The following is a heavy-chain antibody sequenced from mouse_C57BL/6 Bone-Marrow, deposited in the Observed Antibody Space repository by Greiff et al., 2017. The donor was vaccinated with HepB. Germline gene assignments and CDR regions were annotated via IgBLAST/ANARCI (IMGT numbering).Heavy chain of an antibody. CDR2: INPNYGTT. Sequence: EVKLVESGPELVKPGASVKISCKASGYSFTDYNMNWVKQSNGKSLEWIGVINPNYGTTSYNQKFKGKATLTVDQSSSTAYMQLNSLTSEDSAVYYCARPDYYYGSSPFDYWGQGTTLTVSS. D-gene: IGHD1-1*01. CDR3: ARPDYYYGSSPFDY. CDR1: GYSFTDYN. V-gene: IGHV1-39*01. J-gene: IGHJ2*01.